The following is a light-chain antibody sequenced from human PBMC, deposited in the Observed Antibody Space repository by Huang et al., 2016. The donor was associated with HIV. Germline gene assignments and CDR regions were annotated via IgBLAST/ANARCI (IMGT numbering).Light chain of an antibody. J-gene: IGKJ1*01. CDR3: QQYHSSWT. CDR2: AAS. V-gene: IGKV1-NL1*01. CDR1: QGIRNS. Sequence: DIQMTQSPLSLSASVGDRVTITCRASQGIRNSLAWYQQKPGKAPKLLVYAASRLESGVPSWFSGSGSGTNFTLTISSLQPEDFATYYCQQYHSSWTCGQGTKVEIK.